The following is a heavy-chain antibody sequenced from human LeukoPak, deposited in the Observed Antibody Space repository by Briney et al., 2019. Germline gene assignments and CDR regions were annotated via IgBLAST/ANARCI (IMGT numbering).Heavy chain of an antibody. J-gene: IGHJ4*02. V-gene: IGHV1-69*05. Sequence: SVKVSCKASGGTFSSYAISWVRQAPGQGLEWMGRIIPIFGTADYAQKFQGRVTITTDESTSTAYMELSSLRSEDTAVYCCARGVYSSSAVDYWGQGTLVTVSS. CDR3: ARGVYSSSAVDY. CDR1: GGTFSSYA. D-gene: IGHD6-6*01. CDR2: IIPIFGTA.